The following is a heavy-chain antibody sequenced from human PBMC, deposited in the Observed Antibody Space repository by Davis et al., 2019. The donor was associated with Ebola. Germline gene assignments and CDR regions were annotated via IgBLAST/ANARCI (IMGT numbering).Heavy chain of an antibody. D-gene: IGHD4-17*01. J-gene: IGHJ4*02. CDR1: GFTFSSYG. CDR2: IWYDGSNK. V-gene: IGHV3-33*01. Sequence: GGSLRLSCAASGFTFSSYGMHWVRQAPGKGLEWVAVIWYDGSNKYYADSVKGRFTISRDNSKNTLYLQMNSLRAEETAVYYCARDLATVTPYYFDYWGQGTLVTVSS. CDR3: ARDLATVTPYYFDY.